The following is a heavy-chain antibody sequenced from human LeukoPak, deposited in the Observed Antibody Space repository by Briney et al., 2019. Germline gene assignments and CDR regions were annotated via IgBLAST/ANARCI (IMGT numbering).Heavy chain of an antibody. Sequence: GGSLRLSCAASGFTVSSNYMSWVRQAPGKGLEWVSVIYSGGSTYYADSVKGRFTISRDNSKNTLYLQMNSLRAEDTAVYYCAATSPLAAAGKSDYWGQGTLVTVSS. V-gene: IGHV3-53*01. D-gene: IGHD6-13*01. CDR3: AATSPLAAAGKSDY. CDR1: GFTVSSNY. CDR2: IYSGGST. J-gene: IGHJ4*02.